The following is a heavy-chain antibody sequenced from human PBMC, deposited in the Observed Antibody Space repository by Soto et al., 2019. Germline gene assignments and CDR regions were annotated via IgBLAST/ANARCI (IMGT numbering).Heavy chain of an antibody. Sequence: QVQLVQSGAEVKKPGSSVKVSCKASGGTFSSYAISWVRQAPGQGLEWMGGIIPIFGTANYAQKFQGGVTITADDSTSTAYRELSSLRSEDTAVYYCARWAFYGSGSYLDYWGQGTLVTVSS. CDR2: IIPIFGTA. CDR3: ARWAFYGSGSYLDY. J-gene: IGHJ4*02. CDR1: GGTFSSYA. V-gene: IGHV1-69*01. D-gene: IGHD3-10*01.